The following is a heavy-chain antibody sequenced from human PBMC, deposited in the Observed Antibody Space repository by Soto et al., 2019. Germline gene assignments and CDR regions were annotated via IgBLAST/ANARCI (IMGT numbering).Heavy chain of an antibody. CDR3: ARDGSCYRSRASHMDV. CDR2: VTPIFGTA. Sequence: QVQLVQSGAEVKKPGSSVKVSCKASGDTFSSYAISWVRQAPGQGLEWMGGVTPIFGTANYAQKFQGRVTITADESTSTAYMELSSLSSEYTAVYYCARDGSCYRSRASHMDVWSQGTTVTVSS. D-gene: IGHD1-1*01. CDR1: GDTFSSYA. J-gene: IGHJ6*02. V-gene: IGHV1-69*01.